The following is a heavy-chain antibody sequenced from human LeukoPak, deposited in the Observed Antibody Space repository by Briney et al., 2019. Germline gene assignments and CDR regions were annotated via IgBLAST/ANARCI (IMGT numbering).Heavy chain of an antibody. V-gene: IGHV4-59*12. CDR2: IYHSGST. CDR1: GGSISSYY. J-gene: IGHJ4*02. D-gene: IGHD6-25*01. CDR3: AREIAAVNFDY. Sequence: SETLSLTCTVSGGSISSYYWNWIRQPPGKGLEWIGYIYHSGSTYYNPSLKSRVTISVDRSKNQFSLKLSSVTAADTAMYYCAREIAAVNFDYWGQGTLVTVSS.